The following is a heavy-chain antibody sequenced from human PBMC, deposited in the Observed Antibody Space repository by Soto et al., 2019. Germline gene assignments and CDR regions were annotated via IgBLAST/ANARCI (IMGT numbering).Heavy chain of an antibody. CDR3: ARRGIAAAGNNWFDP. Sequence: PGESLKISCKGSGYSFTSYWIGWVRQMPGKGLEWMGIIYPGDSDTRYSPSFQGQVAISADKSISTAYLQWSSLKASGTAMYYCARRGIAAAGNNWFDPWGQGTLVTVSS. CDR1: GYSFTSYW. CDR2: IYPGDSDT. J-gene: IGHJ5*02. D-gene: IGHD6-13*01. V-gene: IGHV5-51*01.